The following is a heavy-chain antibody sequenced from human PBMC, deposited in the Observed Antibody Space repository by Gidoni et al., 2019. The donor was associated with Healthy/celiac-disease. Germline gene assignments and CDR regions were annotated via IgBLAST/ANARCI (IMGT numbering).Heavy chain of an antibody. D-gene: IGHD3-9*01. Sequence: QVQLVESGGGVVQPGRSLRLSCAASGFTFSSYAMHWVRQAPGKGLEWVAVISYDGSNKYYADSVKGRFTISRDNSKNTLYLQMNSLRAEDTAVYYCAREYYDIVWAEPTGAFDIWGQGTMVTVSS. J-gene: IGHJ3*02. CDR2: ISYDGSNK. V-gene: IGHV3-30*04. CDR3: AREYYDIVWAEPTGAFDI. CDR1: GFTFSSYA.